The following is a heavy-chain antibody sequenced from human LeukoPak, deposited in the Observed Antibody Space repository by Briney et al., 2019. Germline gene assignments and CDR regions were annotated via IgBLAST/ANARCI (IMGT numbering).Heavy chain of an antibody. CDR2: ISGSGGST. D-gene: IGHD3-22*01. J-gene: IGHJ5*02. V-gene: IGHV3-23*01. CDR3: AKDGAARSGYPNWFDP. Sequence: GGSLRLSCVASGFTLSKYAMSWVRQAPGKGLEWVSAISGSGGSTYYADSVKGRFTISRDNSKNTLYLQMNSLRAEDTAVYYCAKDGAARSGYPNWFDPWGQGTLVTVSS. CDR1: GFTLSKYA.